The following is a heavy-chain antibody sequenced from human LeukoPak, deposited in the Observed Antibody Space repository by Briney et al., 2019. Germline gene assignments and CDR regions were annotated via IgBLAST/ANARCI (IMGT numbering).Heavy chain of an antibody. CDR3: ARGPYCSSTSCYYPY. V-gene: IGHV4-31*03. J-gene: IGHJ4*02. D-gene: IGHD2-2*01. CDR1: GGSISSGGYY. CDR2: IYYSGST. Sequence: SETLSLTCTVSGGSISSGGYYWSWIRRHPGKGLEWIGYIYYSGSTYYNPSLKSRVTISVDTSKNQFSLKLSSVTAADTAVYYCARGPYCSSTSCYYPYWGQGTLVTVSS.